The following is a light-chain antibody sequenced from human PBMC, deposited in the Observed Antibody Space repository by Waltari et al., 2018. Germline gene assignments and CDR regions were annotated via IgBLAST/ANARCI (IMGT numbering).Light chain of an antibody. Sequence: EIVLTQSPGPLSLSPGERATVSCRASQSVSSSYLAWYQQKPGQTPRLLIYGASTRASGISDRFSGSGSGTDFILNISRLEPEDSAVYFCQQYGNSPLTFGGGTKVEIK. CDR1: QSVSSSY. CDR3: QQYGNSPLT. J-gene: IGKJ4*01. V-gene: IGKV3-20*01. CDR2: GAS.